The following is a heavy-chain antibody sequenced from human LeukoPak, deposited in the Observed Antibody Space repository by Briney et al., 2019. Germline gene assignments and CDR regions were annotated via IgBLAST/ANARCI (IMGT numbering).Heavy chain of an antibody. D-gene: IGHD3-10*01. Sequence: GGSLRLSCAASGFTSSSYWMSWVRQAPGKGLEWVANIKQDGSEKYYVDSVKGRFTISRDNAKNSLYLQMNSLRAEDTAVYYCASSGSHYQFDYWGQGTLVTVSS. CDR3: ASSGSHYQFDY. CDR1: GFTSSSYW. CDR2: IKQDGSEK. V-gene: IGHV3-7*01. J-gene: IGHJ4*02.